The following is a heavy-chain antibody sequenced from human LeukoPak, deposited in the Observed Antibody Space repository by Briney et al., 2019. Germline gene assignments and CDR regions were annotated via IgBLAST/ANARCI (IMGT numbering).Heavy chain of an antibody. CDR1: GFSFSTST. V-gene: IGHV3-21*01. CDR3: VRGDNRDY. D-gene: IGHD1-14*01. J-gene: IGHJ4*02. CDR2: IGKTSRDM. Sequence: GGSLRLSCAASGFSFSTSTMNWVRQAPGKGLEWISSIGKTSRDMYYADSVRGRFTISRDSAKNSLFLLMNSLRVEDTSVYYCVRGDNRDYWGQGTLVTVSS.